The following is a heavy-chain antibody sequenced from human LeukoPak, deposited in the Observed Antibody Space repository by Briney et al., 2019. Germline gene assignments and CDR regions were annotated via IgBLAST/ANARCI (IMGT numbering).Heavy chain of an antibody. Sequence: SVKVSCKASGGTSSSYAISWVRQAPGQGLEWMGGIIPIFGTANYAQKFQGRVTITTDESTSTAYMELSSLRSEDTAVYYCARGTELDSSGYYYPPAFDIWGQGTMVTVSS. CDR2: IIPIFGTA. V-gene: IGHV1-69*05. J-gene: IGHJ3*02. CDR1: GGTSSSYA. CDR3: ARGTELDSSGYYYPPAFDI. D-gene: IGHD3-22*01.